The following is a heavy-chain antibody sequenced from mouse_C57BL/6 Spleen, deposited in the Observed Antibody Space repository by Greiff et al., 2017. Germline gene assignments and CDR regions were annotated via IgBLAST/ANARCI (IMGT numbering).Heavy chain of an antibody. V-gene: IGHV5-16*01. Sequence: DVHLVESEGGLVQPGSSMKLSCTASGFTFSDYYMAWVRQVPEKGLEWVANINYDGSSTYYLDSLKSRFIISRDNAKNILYLQMSSLKSEDTATYYCAKIYYYDDWYFDVWGTGTTVTVSS. CDR3: AKIYYYDDWYFDV. CDR2: INYDGSST. D-gene: IGHD2-4*01. CDR1: GFTFSDYY. J-gene: IGHJ1*03.